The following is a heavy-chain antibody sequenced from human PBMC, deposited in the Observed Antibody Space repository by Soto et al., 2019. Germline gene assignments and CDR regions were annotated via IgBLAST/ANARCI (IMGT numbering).Heavy chain of an antibody. J-gene: IGHJ4*02. CDR2: IYSGGST. CDR1: GFNVSSNY. CDR3: ARHITMDPLLVY. D-gene: IGHD3-10*01. Sequence: EVQLVESGGGLIQPGGSLRLSCAASGFNVSSNYMSWVRQAPGKGLEWVSVIYSGGSTYYADSVKGRFTISRDNSKNTLYLQMNSLRAEDTAVYYCARHITMDPLLVYWGQGTLVTVSS. V-gene: IGHV3-53*01.